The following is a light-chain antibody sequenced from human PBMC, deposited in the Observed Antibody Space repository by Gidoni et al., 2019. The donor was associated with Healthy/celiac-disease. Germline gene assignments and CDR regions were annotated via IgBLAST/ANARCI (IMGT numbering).Light chain of an antibody. CDR3: QQRSNGPST. V-gene: IGKV3-11*01. CDR1: QSVSSY. Sequence: EIVLTQSPATLSLSPGERATLSCRASQSVSSYLAWYQQKPGQARRLLIYDASNRATGIPARFSGSGAGTDFTLTISSLEPEDFAVYYCQQRSNGPSTFGQGTRLEIK. CDR2: DAS. J-gene: IGKJ5*01.